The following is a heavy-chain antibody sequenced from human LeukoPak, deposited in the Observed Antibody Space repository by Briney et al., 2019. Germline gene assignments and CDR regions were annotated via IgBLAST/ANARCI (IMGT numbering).Heavy chain of an antibody. CDR2: MYSSGSP. CDR1: GGSISRYY. V-gene: IGHV4-59*01. D-gene: IGHD6-19*01. Sequence: SGTLSLTCTVSGGSISRYYCSWLRQPPGKGLEWIGYMYSSGSPYYNPSFKSRVTISVDSSKNQFSLKLISATAADTAVYYCARGHSVGWYPYIDYWGQGSLVTVSS. J-gene: IGHJ4*02. CDR3: ARGHSVGWYPYIDY.